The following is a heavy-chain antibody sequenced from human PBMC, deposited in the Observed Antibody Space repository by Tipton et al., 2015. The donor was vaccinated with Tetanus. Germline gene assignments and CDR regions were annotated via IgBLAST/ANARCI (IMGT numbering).Heavy chain of an antibody. CDR1: GFTFSSYG. CDR2: IKQDGSEK. J-gene: IGHJ4*02. CDR3: ARGPVAGPFDY. D-gene: IGHD6-19*01. Sequence: SLRLSCAASGFTFSSYGMHWVRQAPGKGLEWVANIKQDGSEKDYVDSVKGRFTISRDNAKNSLYLQMNSLRAEDTAVYYCARGPVAGPFDYWGQGTLVTVSS. V-gene: IGHV3-7*01.